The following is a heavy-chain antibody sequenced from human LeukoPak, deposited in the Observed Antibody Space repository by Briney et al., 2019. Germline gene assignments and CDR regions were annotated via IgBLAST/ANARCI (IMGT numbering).Heavy chain of an antibody. CDR1: GFTFDDYG. J-gene: IGHJ4*02. V-gene: IGHV3-20*01. CDR2: INWNGGTT. CDR3: ARGHSSGYLYYFDY. D-gene: IGHD3-22*01. Sequence: GGSLRLSCAASGFTFDDYGMSWVRQAPGKGLEWVSGINWNGGTTGYADSVKGRFTISRDNAKNSLYLQMNSLRAEDTALYHCARGHSSGYLYYFDYWGQGTLVTDSS.